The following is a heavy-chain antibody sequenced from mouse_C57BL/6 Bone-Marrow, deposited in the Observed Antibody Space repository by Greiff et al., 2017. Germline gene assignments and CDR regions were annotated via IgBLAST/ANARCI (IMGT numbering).Heavy chain of an antibody. CDR3: TTHCYGSHDY. V-gene: IGHV14-4*01. CDR1: GFNIKDDY. CDR2: IDPENGDT. J-gene: IGHJ2*01. Sequence: EVQLQQSGAELVRPGASVKLSCTASGFNIKDDYMHWVKQRPEQGLEWIGWIDPENGDTEYAPKFQGKATITADPSSNTAYMQLSSLTSWDTGVYYCTTHCYGSHDYWGQGTTLTVSS. D-gene: IGHD1-1*01.